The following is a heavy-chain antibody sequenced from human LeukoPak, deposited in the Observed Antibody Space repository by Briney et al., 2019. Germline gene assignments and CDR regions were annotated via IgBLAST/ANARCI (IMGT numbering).Heavy chain of an antibody. CDR1: VYTFTAYY. CDR3: ARAGPEQFCGYSAMNS. J-gene: IGHJ4*02. D-gene: IGHD4-23*01. V-gene: IGHV1-2*02. Sequence: GASVKVSCKASVYTFTAYYLHWVRQAPGQGLEWMAWINPNNGGATYAQMFQGRVTMTRDTSISTAYMELTRLTSDDTAVYYCARAGPEQFCGYSAMNSWGQGTLVTVSS. CDR2: INPNNGGA.